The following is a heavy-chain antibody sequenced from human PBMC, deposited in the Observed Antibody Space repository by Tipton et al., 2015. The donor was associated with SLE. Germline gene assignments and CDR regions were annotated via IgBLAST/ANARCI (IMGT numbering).Heavy chain of an antibody. J-gene: IGHJ3*02. V-gene: IGHV4-59*11. CDR3: AREVITITDSDAFDI. CDR2: ISYTGNT. Sequence: TLSLTCTVSGASISTHYWSWIRQPPGKGLEWIGYISYTGNTNFNPSLKSRVTMSVDTSKNQFFMRLSSATAADTAVYYCAREVITITDSDAFDIWGQGTMVTVSS. CDR1: GASISTHY. D-gene: IGHD2-21*01.